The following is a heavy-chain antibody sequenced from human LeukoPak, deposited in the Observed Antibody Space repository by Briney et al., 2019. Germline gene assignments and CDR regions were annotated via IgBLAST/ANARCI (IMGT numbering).Heavy chain of an antibody. Sequence: PGGSLRLSCVASGFSFSSFWMTWVRQAPGKGLEWVANINQEGSEKNYADSVKGRFIISRDTAKNSVYLQLNSLTAEDTAVYYCARDGGVTGYDLLDYWGQGTLVTVSS. J-gene: IGHJ4*02. V-gene: IGHV3-7*01. CDR2: INQEGSEK. CDR3: ARDGGVTGYDLLDY. CDR1: GFSFSSFW. D-gene: IGHD5-12*01.